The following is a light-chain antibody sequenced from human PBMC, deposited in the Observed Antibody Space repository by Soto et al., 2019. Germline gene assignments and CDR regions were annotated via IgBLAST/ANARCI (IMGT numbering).Light chain of an antibody. J-gene: IGKJ2*01. CDR2: GAS. CDR3: LRYGDSPPAYT. Sequence: EIVLTQSPGTVSLSPGERATLSCRASQSVSSRNLAWYQQKPGQAPSLLIFGASSRAPGIPHRFSGSGSGTDFTLTISRLEPEDCAVYYCLRYGDSPPAYTFGQGTKLEIK. CDR1: QSVSSRN. V-gene: IGKV3-20*01.